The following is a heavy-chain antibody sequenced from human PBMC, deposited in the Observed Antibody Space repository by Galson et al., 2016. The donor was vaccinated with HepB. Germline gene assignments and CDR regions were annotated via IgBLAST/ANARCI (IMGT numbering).Heavy chain of an antibody. CDR3: ASPFAPERGRYVL. CDR2: ISRSTPTI. D-gene: IGHD3-16*01. V-gene: IGHV3-48*02. J-gene: IGHJ5*02. Sequence: SLRLSCAASGFIFSSYSMNWVRQAPGKGLEWVSYISRSTPTIYHADSVKGRFTVSRDNAKNSLYLQMNSLRDEDTAVYYCASPFAPERGRYVLWGQGTLVTVSS. CDR1: GFIFSSYS.